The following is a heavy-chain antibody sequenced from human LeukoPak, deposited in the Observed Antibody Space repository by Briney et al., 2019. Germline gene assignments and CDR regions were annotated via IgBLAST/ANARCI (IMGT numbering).Heavy chain of an antibody. D-gene: IGHD4-17*01. V-gene: IGHV4-38-2*02. CDR1: GYSISSGYY. CDR3: ARVGMTTVTEVDY. CDR2: ITYDGST. J-gene: IGHJ4*02. Sequence: SETLSLTCTVSGYSISSGYYWSWIRQPPGKGLEWIGEITYDGSTNYNPSLKSRVTISVDTSKNQFSLKLSSVTAADTAVYYCARVGMTTVTEVDYWGQGTLVTVSS.